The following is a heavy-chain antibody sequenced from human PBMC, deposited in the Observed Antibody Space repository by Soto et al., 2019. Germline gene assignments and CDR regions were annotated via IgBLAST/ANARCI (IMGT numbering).Heavy chain of an antibody. Sequence: ASVKVSCKASGYTFTSYGISWVRQAPGQGLERIGWISAYNGNTNYAQKLQGRVTMTTDTSTSTAYMELRSLRSDDTVVYYCARATSRYYYYYMDVWGKGTTVTVSS. CDR3: ARATSRYYYYYMDV. V-gene: IGHV1-18*01. D-gene: IGHD6-6*01. CDR2: ISAYNGNT. J-gene: IGHJ6*03. CDR1: GYTFTSYG.